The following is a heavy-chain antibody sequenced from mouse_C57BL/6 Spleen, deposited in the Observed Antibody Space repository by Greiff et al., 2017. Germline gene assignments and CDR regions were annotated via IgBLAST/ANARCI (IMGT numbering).Heavy chain of an antibody. Sequence: EVKLVESGGDLVKPGGSLKLSCAASGFTFSSYGMSWVRQTPDKRLEWVATISSGGSYTYYPDSVKGRFTISRDNAKNTMYLQMSSLKSEDTAMYYCARPHYYGSSYAMDYWGQGTSVTVSS. CDR2: ISSGGSYT. CDR1: GFTFSSYG. CDR3: ARPHYYGSSYAMDY. V-gene: IGHV5-6*01. J-gene: IGHJ4*01. D-gene: IGHD1-1*01.